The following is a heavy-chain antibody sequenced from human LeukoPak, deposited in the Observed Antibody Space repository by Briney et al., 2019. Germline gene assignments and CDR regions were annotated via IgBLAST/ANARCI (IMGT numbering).Heavy chain of an antibody. CDR1: GFTFSSYG. Sequence: GRSLRLSCAASGFTFSSYGMHWVRQAPGKGLEWVAVISYDGSNKYYADSAKGRFTISRDNSKNTLYLQINSLRAEDTAVYYCAKDDQHYGDYPGWFDPWGQGTLVTVSS. J-gene: IGHJ5*02. CDR3: AKDDQHYGDYPGWFDP. CDR2: ISYDGSNK. D-gene: IGHD4-17*01. V-gene: IGHV3-30*18.